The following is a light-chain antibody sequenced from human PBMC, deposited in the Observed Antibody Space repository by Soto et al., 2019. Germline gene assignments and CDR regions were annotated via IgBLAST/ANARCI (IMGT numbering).Light chain of an antibody. J-gene: IGKJ1*01. Sequence: EIVLTQSPGTLSLSPGERATLSCRASQSVSISYLAWYQQKPGQAPRLLIYGASSMATGIPDRFSGSGSGTDFTLTISRLEPEDFAVYYCQQYCSSPPWTFGQGTKVEIK. CDR2: GAS. CDR1: QSVSISY. CDR3: QQYCSSPPWT. V-gene: IGKV3-20*01.